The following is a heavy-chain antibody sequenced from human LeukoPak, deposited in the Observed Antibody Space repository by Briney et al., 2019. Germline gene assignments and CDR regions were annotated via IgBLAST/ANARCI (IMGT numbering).Heavy chain of an antibody. CDR2: ISGSGGST. CDR3: AKDSSGYYAQDAFDI. J-gene: IGHJ3*02. Sequence: GGSLRLSCAASGFTFSSYAMSWVRQAPGKGLEWVSAISGSGGSTYYADSVKGRFTISRDNSKNTLYLQMDSLRAEDTAVYYCAKDSSGYYAQDAFDIWGQGTIVTVSS. CDR1: GFTFSSYA. V-gene: IGHV3-23*01. D-gene: IGHD3-22*01.